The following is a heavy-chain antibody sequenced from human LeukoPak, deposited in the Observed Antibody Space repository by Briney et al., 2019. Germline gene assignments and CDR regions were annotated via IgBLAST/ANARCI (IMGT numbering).Heavy chain of an antibody. D-gene: IGHD1-1*01. V-gene: IGHV3-23*01. J-gene: IGHJ6*02. CDR3: AKPGTTLYYYYGMDV. CDR1: GFTFSSYA. Sequence: PGGSLRLSCAASGFTFSSYAMSWVRQAPGKGLEWVSVISGNGGSTYYADSVKGRFTISRDNSKNTLYLQMNSLRVEDTAVHYCAKPGTTLYYYYGMDVWGQGTTVTVSS. CDR2: ISGNGGST.